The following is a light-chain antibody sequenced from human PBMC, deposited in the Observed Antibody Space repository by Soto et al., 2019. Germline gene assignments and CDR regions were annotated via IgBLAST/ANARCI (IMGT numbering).Light chain of an antibody. J-gene: IGKJ4*01. Sequence: DTQMTQSPSSLSASVGDRVTITCQASQDISNYLNWYQQKPGKAPKLLIYDASSLETGVPSGFSGSGSGTDFTFTISSLQPEDIATYYCQQCDNLPLTFGGGTRVEIK. CDR1: QDISNY. V-gene: IGKV1-33*01. CDR3: QQCDNLPLT. CDR2: DAS.